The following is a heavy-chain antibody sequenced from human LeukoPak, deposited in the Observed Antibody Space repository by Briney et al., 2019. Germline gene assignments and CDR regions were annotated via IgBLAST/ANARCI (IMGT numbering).Heavy chain of an antibody. CDR3: SRGTDAFKCGNS. Sequence: SETLSLTCAVYGGSFSGYYWTWIRQPPGKGLEWIGEIHYSGRINYNPSLKSRVTISADTSNNHFSLKMNSVTAADTAVYYCSRGTDAFKCGNSWGQGTLVTVSS. CDR2: IHYSGRI. CDR1: GGSFSGYY. V-gene: IGHV4-34*01. J-gene: IGHJ4*02. D-gene: IGHD5-24*01.